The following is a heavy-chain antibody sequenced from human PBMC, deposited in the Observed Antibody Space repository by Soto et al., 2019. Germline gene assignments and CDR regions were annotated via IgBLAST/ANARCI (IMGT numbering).Heavy chain of an antibody. J-gene: IGHJ4*02. D-gene: IGHD4-17*01. V-gene: IGHV3-66*01. CDR1: GFTVSRNY. CDR2: IYSTGST. CDR3: GRDQGPTVTLACDY. Sequence: EVRLVESGGGLVQPGGSLRLSCAASGFTVSRNYMRWVRQAPGKGLEWVSLIYSTGSTDYADSVKSRFTISRDSSKNTLYLQMNNLRVEDTAVYYCGRDQGPTVTLACDYWGRGTLVTVSS.